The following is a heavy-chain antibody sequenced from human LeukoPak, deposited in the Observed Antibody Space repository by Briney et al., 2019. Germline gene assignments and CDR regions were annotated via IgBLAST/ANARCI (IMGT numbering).Heavy chain of an antibody. J-gene: IGHJ4*02. CDR2: IRYDGSKK. D-gene: IGHD2-8*01. Sequence: PGGSLRLSCAASGFSFSNYGIHWVRQAPGKGLEWVAFIRYDGSKKDYADSVKGRFTISRDNSKNTLFLQMNSLRAEDTAVYYCAKGPTNGQAFDYWGQGTLVSVSS. CDR1: GFSFSNYG. V-gene: IGHV3-30*02. CDR3: AKGPTNGQAFDY.